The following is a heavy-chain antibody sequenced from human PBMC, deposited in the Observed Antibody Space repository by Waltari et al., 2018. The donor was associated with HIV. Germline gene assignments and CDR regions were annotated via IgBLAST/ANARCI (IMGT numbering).Heavy chain of an antibody. CDR1: GYTFINFD. Sequence: QVYLVQSGPEVTRPGASVKISCKAYGYTFINFDVNWVRQAAGQGPEWLGWMNPNSGNTASPYIFEERVTMTTDVSTATAYMEMSGLTPEDTAIYYCARNSSAKGNRYFYYGLDVWGQGTPVTV. V-gene: IGHV1-8*02. CDR2: MNPNSGNT. D-gene: IGHD3-22*01. CDR3: ARNSSAKGNRYFYYGLDV. J-gene: IGHJ6*02.